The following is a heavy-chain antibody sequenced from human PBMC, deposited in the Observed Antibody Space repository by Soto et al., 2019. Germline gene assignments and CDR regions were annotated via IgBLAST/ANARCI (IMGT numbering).Heavy chain of an antibody. V-gene: IGHV4-59*01. CDR1: GGSISSYY. Sequence: SETLSLTCTVSGGSISSYYWSWIRQPPGKGLEWIGYIYYSGSTNYNPSLKSRVTISVDTSKNQFSLKLSSVTAADTAVYYCARATYYYDSSGYYQLKYYFDYWGQGTLVTVSS. CDR3: ARATYYYDSSGYYQLKYYFDY. J-gene: IGHJ4*02. CDR2: IYYSGST. D-gene: IGHD3-22*01.